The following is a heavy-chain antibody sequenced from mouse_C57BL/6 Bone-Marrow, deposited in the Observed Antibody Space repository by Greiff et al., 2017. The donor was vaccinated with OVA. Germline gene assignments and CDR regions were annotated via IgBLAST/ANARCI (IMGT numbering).Heavy chain of an antibody. CDR2: IDPSDSYT. D-gene: IGHD1-1*01. CDR3: ARVSITTVVATPFDY. J-gene: IGHJ2*01. V-gene: IGHV1-59*01. Sequence: VQLQQPGAELVRPGTSVKLSCKASGYTFTSYWMHWVKQRPGQGLEWIGVIDPSDSYTNYNQKFKGKATLTVDTSSSTAYMQRSSLTSEDSAVYYCARVSITTVVATPFDYWGQGTTLTVSS. CDR1: GYTFTSYW.